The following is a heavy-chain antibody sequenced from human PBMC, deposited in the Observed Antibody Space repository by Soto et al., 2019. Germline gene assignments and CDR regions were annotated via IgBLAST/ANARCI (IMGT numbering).Heavy chain of an antibody. D-gene: IGHD3-22*01. Sequence: QVQLVQSGAEVKKPGSSVKVSCKASGGTFSSYAISWVRQAPGQGLEWMGGIIPIFGTANYAQKFQGRVTITADESTSTAYMELSSLRSEDTAVYYCARVNDDSSGYHSPSYWYFDLWGRGTLVTVSS. CDR2: IIPIFGTA. V-gene: IGHV1-69*01. CDR3: ARVNDDSSGYHSPSYWYFDL. CDR1: GGTFSSYA. J-gene: IGHJ2*01.